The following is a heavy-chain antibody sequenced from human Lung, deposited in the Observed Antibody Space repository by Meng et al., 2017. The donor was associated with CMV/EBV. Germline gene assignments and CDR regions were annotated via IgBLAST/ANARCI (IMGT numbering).Heavy chain of an antibody. CDR2: INHSGSS. V-gene: IGHV4-34*01. CDR1: GGSFGSFY. CDR3: ASSLSGYLGEAYYYYALDV. Sequence: SETLSLXCAVSGGSFGSFYWSWIRQPPGKGLEWIGAINHSGSSNYNPFLKRRVTMSADTSKNQFSLRLTSVTAADTAVYYCASSLSGYLGEAYYYYALDVWGQGTTVTVSS. J-gene: IGHJ6*02. D-gene: IGHD7-27*01.